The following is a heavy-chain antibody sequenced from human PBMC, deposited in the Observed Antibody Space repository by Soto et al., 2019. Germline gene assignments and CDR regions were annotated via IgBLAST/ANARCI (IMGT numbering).Heavy chain of an antibody. CDR2: ISVSDAFI. CDR3: TRETVAGIAGLDY. CDR1: GFNVGAFA. D-gene: IGHD6-13*01. Sequence: EVQLLESGGDLVQPGGSLRLSCAASGFNVGAFAVNWVRQAPGKGLEWVSGISVSDAFIYYADSVRGRFSISRDASENSFYLQMHSLRADDTALYYCTRETVAGIAGLDYWGPGTLVTVSS. J-gene: IGHJ4*02. V-gene: IGHV3-23*01.